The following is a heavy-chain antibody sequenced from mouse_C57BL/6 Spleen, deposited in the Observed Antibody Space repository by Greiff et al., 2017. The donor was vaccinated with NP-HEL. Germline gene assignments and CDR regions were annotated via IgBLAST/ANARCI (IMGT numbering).Heavy chain of an antibody. CDR1: GFTFSSYA. CDR3: ARDRWYFDY. CDR2: ISDGGSYT. V-gene: IGHV5-4*01. J-gene: IGHJ2*01. Sequence: EVKLVESGGGLVKPGGSLKLSCAASGFTFSSYAMSWVRQTPEKRLEWVATISDGGSYTYYPDNVKGRFTISRDNAKNNLYLQMSHLKSEDTAMYYCARDRWYFDYWGKGTTLTVSS.